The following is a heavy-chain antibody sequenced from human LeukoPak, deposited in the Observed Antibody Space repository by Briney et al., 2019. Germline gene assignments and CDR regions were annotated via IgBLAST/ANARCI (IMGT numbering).Heavy chain of an antibody. J-gene: IGHJ5*02. CDR2: ISSNGGST. CDR3: VKETVDSSGYYNWFDP. Sequence: HTGGSLRLSCSASGFTFSSYAMHWVRQAPGKGLEYVSAISSNGGSTYYADSVKGRFTISRDNSKNTLYLQMSSLRAEDTAVYYCVKETVDSSGYYNWFDPWGQGTLVTVSS. V-gene: IGHV3-64D*06. D-gene: IGHD3-22*01. CDR1: GFTFSSYA.